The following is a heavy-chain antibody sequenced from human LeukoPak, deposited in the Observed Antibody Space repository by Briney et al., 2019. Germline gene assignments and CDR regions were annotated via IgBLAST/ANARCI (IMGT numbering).Heavy chain of an antibody. D-gene: IGHD3-22*01. J-gene: IGHJ5*02. CDR2: ISAYNGNT. CDR1: GYTFTSYG. V-gene: IGHV1-18*01. CDR3: ARVARIFYYDSSGYHNWFDP. Sequence: GASVKVSCKASGYTFTSYGISWVRQAPGQGLEWMGWISAYNGNTNYAQKLQGRVTMTTDTSTSTAYMELRSLRSDDTAVHYCARVARIFYYDSSGYHNWFDPWGQGTLVTVSS.